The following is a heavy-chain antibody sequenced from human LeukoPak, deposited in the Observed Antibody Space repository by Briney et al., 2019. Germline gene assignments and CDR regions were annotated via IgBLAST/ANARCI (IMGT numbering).Heavy chain of an antibody. V-gene: IGHV1-18*01. CDR3: ARDPNYNILPAYWGCSSGMDV. CDR2: ISAYNGNT. J-gene: IGHJ6*02. CDR1: GYTFTSYG. D-gene: IGHD3-9*01. Sequence: ASVKVSCKASGYTFTSYGISWVRQAPGQGLEWMGWISAYNGNTNYAQKLQGRVTMTTDTSTSTAYMELRSLRSDDTAVYYCARDPNYNILPAYWGCSSGMDVRGQGTTVTV.